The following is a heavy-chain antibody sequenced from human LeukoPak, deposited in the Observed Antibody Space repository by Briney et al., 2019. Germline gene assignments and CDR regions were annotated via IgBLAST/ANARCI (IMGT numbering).Heavy chain of an antibody. D-gene: IGHD3-22*01. CDR1: GGSISSGGYY. V-gene: IGHV4-31*03. J-gene: IGHJ4*02. CDR3: ARGTYYYDSSGYYFDY. CDR2: IYYSGST. Sequence: SETLSLTCTVSGGSISSGGYYWSWIRQHPGKGLEWIGYIYYSGSTYYNPSLKSRVTISVDTPKNQFSLKLSSVTAADTAVYYCARGTYYYDSSGYYFDYWGQGTLVTVSS.